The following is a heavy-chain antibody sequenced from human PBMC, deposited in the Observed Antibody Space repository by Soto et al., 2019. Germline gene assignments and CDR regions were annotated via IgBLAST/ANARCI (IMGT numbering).Heavy chain of an antibody. J-gene: IGHJ4*02. Sequence: QVQLVESGGGVVQPGRSLRLSCAASGFTFSSYAMHWVRQAPGKGLEWVAVLSHDGSNKYYADSVKGRFTISRDTSKNTLYLQMNSLRVEDMAVYYCAKSQNGDFAYYFDYWGQGTLVTVSS. CDR3: AKSQNGDFAYYFDY. V-gene: IGHV3-30-3*02. CDR2: LSHDGSNK. CDR1: GFTFSSYA. D-gene: IGHD4-17*01.